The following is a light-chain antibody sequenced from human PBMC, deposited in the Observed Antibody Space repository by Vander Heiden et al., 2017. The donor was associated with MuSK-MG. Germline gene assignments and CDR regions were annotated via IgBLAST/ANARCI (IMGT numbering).Light chain of an antibody. CDR1: QSVLYSANNENY. Sequence: DIVMTQSPDSLAVSLGERATINCKSSQSVLYSANNENYLAWYQQKPGQPPKLLIYWASTRESGVPDRFSGSGSGTDFTLTISSLQAEDVAVYHCHQDYNTPYTFGQGTKLEIK. J-gene: IGKJ2*01. CDR3: HQDYNTPYT. CDR2: WAS. V-gene: IGKV4-1*01.